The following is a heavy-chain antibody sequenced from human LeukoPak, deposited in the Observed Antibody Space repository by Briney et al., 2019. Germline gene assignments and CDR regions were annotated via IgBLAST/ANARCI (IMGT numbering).Heavy chain of an antibody. J-gene: IGHJ4*02. CDR1: GFTFSNYA. D-gene: IGHD4-11*01. V-gene: IGHV3-23*01. CDR3: AKDGTTTVTFDY. Sequence: GGSLRLSCAASGFTFSNYAVTWVRQAPGKGLEWVSSISGSGGSTYYADSVKGRFTISRDNSKNTLYLQMNSLRAEDRAVYYCAKDGTTTVTFDYWGQGTLVTVSS. CDR2: ISGSGGST.